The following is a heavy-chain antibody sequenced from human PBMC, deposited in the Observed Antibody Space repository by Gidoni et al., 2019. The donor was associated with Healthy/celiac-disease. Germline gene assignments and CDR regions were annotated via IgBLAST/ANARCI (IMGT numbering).Heavy chain of an antibody. CDR3: AREGAIDSHFDY. J-gene: IGHJ4*02. Sequence: QVQLVESGGGVVQPGRSLRLSCAASGFTFSSYGMHWVRQAPGKGLEWVAVIWYDGSNKYYADSVKGRFTISRDNSKNTLYLQMNSLRAEDTAVYYCAREGAIDSHFDYWGQGTLVTVSS. D-gene: IGHD2-2*02. V-gene: IGHV3-33*01. CDR2: IWYDGSNK. CDR1: GFTFSSYG.